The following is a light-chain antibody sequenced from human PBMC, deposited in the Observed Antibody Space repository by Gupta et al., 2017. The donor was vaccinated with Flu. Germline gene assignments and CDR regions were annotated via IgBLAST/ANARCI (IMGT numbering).Light chain of an antibody. CDR1: KLGDKY. Sequence: SYELTQPPSVSVSPGHTASITCSGDKLGDKYASWYQQKPGQSPMLVIYQDSKRPSGIPERFSGSNSGNTATLTISGTQAMDEADYYCQAWDSSTFFVFGTGTKVTVL. CDR3: QAWDSSTFFV. J-gene: IGLJ1*01. V-gene: IGLV3-1*01. CDR2: QDS.